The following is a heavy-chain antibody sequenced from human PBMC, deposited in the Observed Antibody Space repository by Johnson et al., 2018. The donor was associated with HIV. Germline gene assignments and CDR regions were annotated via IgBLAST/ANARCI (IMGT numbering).Heavy chain of an antibody. D-gene: IGHD3-10*01. CDR3: ARASGEWDAFDI. CDR1: GFTFSSSW. CDR2: IKQDGSQK. J-gene: IGHJ3*02. Sequence: VQLVESGGGLVQPGGSLRLSCAASGFTFSSSWMNWVRQAPGKGLEWVANIKQDGSQKSYVDSVKGRFTISRDNSKNTLYLQMGSLRAEDMAVYYCARASGEWDAFDIWGKGQWSPSLQ. V-gene: IGHV3-7*02.